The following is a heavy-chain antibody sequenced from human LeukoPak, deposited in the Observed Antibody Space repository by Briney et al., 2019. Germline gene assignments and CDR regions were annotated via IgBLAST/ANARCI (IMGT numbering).Heavy chain of an antibody. CDR2: IYYSRST. CDR1: GGSISSYY. CDR3: ARHGPYYDYVWGSYPDPTFDY. V-gene: IGHV4-59*08. J-gene: IGHJ4*02. D-gene: IGHD3-16*02. Sequence: SQTLSLTCTVSGGSISSYYWSWIRQPPGKGLEWIGYIYYSRSTNYNPSLKSRVTISVDTSKNQFSLKLSSVTAADTAVYYCARHGPYYDYVWGSYPDPTFDYWGQGTLVTVSS.